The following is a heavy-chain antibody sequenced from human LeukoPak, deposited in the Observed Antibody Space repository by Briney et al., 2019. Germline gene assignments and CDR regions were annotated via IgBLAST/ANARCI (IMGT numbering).Heavy chain of an antibody. D-gene: IGHD3-9*01. V-gene: IGHV1-18*01. Sequence: ASVKVSCKASGYTFTSYGISWVRQAPGQGLEWMGWISVYNGNTNYAQKLQGRVTMTTDTSTSTAYMELRSLRSDDTAVYYCARLLPYDILTGYYLSIGYWGQGTLVTVSS. CDR2: ISVYNGNT. CDR1: GYTFTSYG. J-gene: IGHJ4*02. CDR3: ARLLPYDILTGYYLSIGY.